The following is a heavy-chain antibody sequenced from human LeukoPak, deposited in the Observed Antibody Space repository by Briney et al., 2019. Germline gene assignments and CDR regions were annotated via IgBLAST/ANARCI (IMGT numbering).Heavy chain of an antibody. D-gene: IGHD3-10*01. CDR2: ISSSSSYI. CDR1: GFTFSSYS. V-gene: IGHV3-21*01. CDR3: ARDRGDMVRGVIRENNWFDP. Sequence: GGSLRLSCAASGFTFSSYSMNWVRQAPGKGLEWVSSISSSSSYIYYADSVKGRSTISRDNAKNSLYLQMNSLRAEDTAVYYCARDRGDMVRGVIRENNWFDPWGQGTLVTVSS. J-gene: IGHJ5*02.